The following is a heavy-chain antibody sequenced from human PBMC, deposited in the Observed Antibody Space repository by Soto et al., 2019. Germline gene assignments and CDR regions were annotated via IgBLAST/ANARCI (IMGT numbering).Heavy chain of an antibody. D-gene: IGHD6-13*01. Sequence: SETLSLTCTVSGGSISSYYWSWIRQPPGKGLEWIGYIYHSGSTNYNPSLKSRVTISVDTSKNQFSLKLSSVTAADTAVYYCARGYSSSWADAFDSWGQGTMVTVSS. CDR1: GGSISSYY. CDR3: ARGYSSSWADAFDS. J-gene: IGHJ3*02. V-gene: IGHV4-59*01. CDR2: IYHSGST.